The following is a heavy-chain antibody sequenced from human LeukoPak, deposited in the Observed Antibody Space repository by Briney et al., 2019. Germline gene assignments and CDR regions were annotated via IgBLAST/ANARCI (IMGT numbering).Heavy chain of an antibody. CDR2: IKHSGST. D-gene: IGHD6-19*01. CDR1: GGSFSGYY. V-gene: IGHV4-34*01. CDR3: ARDKVAVGGSFDY. J-gene: IGHJ4*02. Sequence: SETLSLTCAVYGGSFSGYYWSWIRQPPGKGLEWIGEIKHSGSTNYNPSLKSRVTISVDTSKNQFSLKLSSVTAADTAVYYCARDKVAVGGSFDYWGQGTLVSVSS.